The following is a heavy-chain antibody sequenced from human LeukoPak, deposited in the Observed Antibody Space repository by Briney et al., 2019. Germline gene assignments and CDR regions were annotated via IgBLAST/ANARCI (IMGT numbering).Heavy chain of an antibody. CDR1: GYTFTNYH. Sequence: ASVKVSCKASGYTFTNYHMHWVRQAPGQGLEWMGRIYPSSGGTNYAQKFQGRITLTTDTSINTAYMELSRLRFDDTAVYYCAKDLPFEDWGQGTLVTVSS. D-gene: IGHD2/OR15-2a*01. J-gene: IGHJ4*02. CDR2: IYPSSGGT. CDR3: AKDLPFED. V-gene: IGHV1-2*06.